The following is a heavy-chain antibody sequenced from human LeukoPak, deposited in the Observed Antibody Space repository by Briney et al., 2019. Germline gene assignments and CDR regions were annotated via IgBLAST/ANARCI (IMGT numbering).Heavy chain of an antibody. CDR3: ARGVEPLAANTLAY. Sequence: GGSLRLSCAASGFTVITNDMTWVRQAPGKGLEWVSVLYSDGNTKYADSVQGRVAISRDNSKNTLYLEMNSLSPDDTAVYYCARGVEPLAANTLAYWGQGTLVTVSS. D-gene: IGHD1-14*01. V-gene: IGHV3-53*01. CDR2: LYSDGNT. CDR1: GFTVITND. J-gene: IGHJ4*02.